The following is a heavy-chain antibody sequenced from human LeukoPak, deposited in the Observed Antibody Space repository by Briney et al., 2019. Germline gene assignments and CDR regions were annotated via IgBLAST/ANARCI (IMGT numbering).Heavy chain of an antibody. V-gene: IGHV3-30*04. Sequence: GGSLRLSCAASGFTFSSYAMHWVRQAPGKGLEWVAVISYDGSNKYYADSVKGRFTISRDNSKNTLYLQMNSLRAEDTAVYYCARGAYSSGWYKPPDAFDIWGQGTMVTVSS. CDR1: GFTFSSYA. CDR3: ARGAYSSGWYKPPDAFDI. J-gene: IGHJ3*02. CDR2: ISYDGSNK. D-gene: IGHD6-19*01.